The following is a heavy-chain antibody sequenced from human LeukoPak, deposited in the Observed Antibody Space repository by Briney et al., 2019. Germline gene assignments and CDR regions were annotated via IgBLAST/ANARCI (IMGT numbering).Heavy chain of an antibody. CDR2: IYYSGST. CDR1: GGSISSSNW. J-gene: IGHJ6*02. CDR3: ARDSGVLPGYYGMDV. D-gene: IGHD1-26*01. Sequence: SGTLSLTCAVSGGSISSSNWWSWVRQPPGKGLEWIGYIYYSGSTNYNPSLKSRVTISVDTSKNQFSLKLSSVTAADTAVYYCARDSGVLPGYYGMDVWGQGTTVTVSS. V-gene: IGHV4-4*02.